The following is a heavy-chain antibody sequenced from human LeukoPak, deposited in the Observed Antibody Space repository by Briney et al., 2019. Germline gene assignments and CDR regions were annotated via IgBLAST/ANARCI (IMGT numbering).Heavy chain of an antibody. J-gene: IGHJ4*02. D-gene: IGHD5-24*01. CDR3: ARVTPMATIVY. CDR2: IYHSGST. V-gene: IGHV4-38-2*02. Sequence: PSETLSLTCTVSGYSISSGYYWGWIRQPPGKGLEWIGSIYHSGSTYYNPSLKSRVTISVDTSKNQFSLKLSSVTDADTAVYYCARVTPMATIVYWGQGTLVTVSS. CDR1: GYSISSGYY.